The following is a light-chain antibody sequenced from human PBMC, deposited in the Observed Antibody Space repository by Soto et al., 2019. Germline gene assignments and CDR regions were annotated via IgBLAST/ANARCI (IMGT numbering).Light chain of an antibody. CDR3: QHRSNWPPT. CDR1: QSITTY. V-gene: IGKV3-11*02. J-gene: IGKJ4*01. CDR2: DAS. Sequence: VLTQSPATVSLSPGERVTFSCRASQSITTYLAWHQQKPGQSPRLVIYDASSRAPGIPARFSGGGSGRDFTLTISSFEPEDADIYYCQHRSNWPPTFGGGTKVDIK.